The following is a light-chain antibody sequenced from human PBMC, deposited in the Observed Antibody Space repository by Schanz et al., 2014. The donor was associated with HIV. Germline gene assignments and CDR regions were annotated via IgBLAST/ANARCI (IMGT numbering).Light chain of an antibody. Sequence: QSVLTQPPSASGTPGQRVTISCSGSSSNFRSNAVNWHQQLPGTAPRLLIYNTFHRPSGVPDRFSGSQSGTSASLAISGLQSEDESDFFCATWDDSLDGWVFGGGTKVTVL. J-gene: IGLJ3*02. CDR2: NTF. CDR3: ATWDDSLDGWV. V-gene: IGLV1-44*01. CDR1: SSNFRSNA.